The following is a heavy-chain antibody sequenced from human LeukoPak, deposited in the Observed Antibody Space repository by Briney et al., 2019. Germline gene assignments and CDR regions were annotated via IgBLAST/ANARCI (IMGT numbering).Heavy chain of an antibody. V-gene: IGHV4-61*08. CDR3: ARGPDGYWYFDL. CDR2: IYYSGST. Sequence: SETLSLTCTVSGGSISSGDYYWSWIRQPPGKGLEWLGDIYYSGSTNYNPSLKSRVTISVDTSKKQFSLKLSSVTAADTAVYYCARGPDGYWYFDLWGRGTLVTVSS. D-gene: IGHD5-24*01. J-gene: IGHJ2*01. CDR1: GGSISSGDYY.